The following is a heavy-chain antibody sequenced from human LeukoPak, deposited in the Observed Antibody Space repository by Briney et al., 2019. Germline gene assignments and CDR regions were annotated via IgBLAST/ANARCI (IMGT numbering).Heavy chain of an antibody. CDR2: INRSGST. D-gene: IGHD2-8*01. V-gene: IGHV4-34*01. CDR1: GGSFSGYY. J-gene: IGHJ3*02. Sequence: SETQSLTCAVYGGSFSGYYWSWIRQPPGKGLEWIGEINRSGSTNYNPSLKSRVTISVDTSENQFSLKLSSVTAADTAVYYCASAMGPDAFDIWGQGTMVTVSS. CDR3: ASAMGPDAFDI.